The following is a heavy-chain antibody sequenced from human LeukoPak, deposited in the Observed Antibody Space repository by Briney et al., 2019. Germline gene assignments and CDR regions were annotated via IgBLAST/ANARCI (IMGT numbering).Heavy chain of an antibody. V-gene: IGHV3-23*01. CDR2: ISGSGGST. D-gene: IGHD3-10*01. J-gene: IGHJ5*02. Sequence: GGSLRLSCAASGFTFSSYAMSWVRQAPGKGLEWVSAISGSGGSTYYADSVKGRFTISRDNSKNTLYRQMNSLRAEDTAVYYCAKHGSGSYYSDWFDPWGQGTLVTVSS. CDR1: GFTFSSYA. CDR3: AKHGSGSYYSDWFDP.